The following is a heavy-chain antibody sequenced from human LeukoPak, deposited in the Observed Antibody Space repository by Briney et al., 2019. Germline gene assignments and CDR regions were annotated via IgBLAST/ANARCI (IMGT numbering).Heavy chain of an antibody. J-gene: IGHJ4*02. CDR2: IYDSGST. V-gene: IGHV4-59*13. CDR3: ARVSVHGYSDS. CDR1: GGSISSYY. Sequence: SETLSLTCTVSGGSISSYYWSWIRQPPGKGLEWIGYIYDSGSTKYNPSLKSRVTISVDTSKNQFFLKVNSMTAADTAVYYCARVSVHGYSDSWGQGTLVTVSS. D-gene: IGHD2-8*01.